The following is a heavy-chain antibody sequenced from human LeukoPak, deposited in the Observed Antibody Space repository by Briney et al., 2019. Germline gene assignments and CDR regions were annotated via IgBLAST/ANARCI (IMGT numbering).Heavy chain of an antibody. V-gene: IGHV4-39*01. CDR2: IYYSGST. Sequence: SETLSLTCSVSGGSISSSPYYWDWIRQPPGKGLEWIGNIYYSGSTYYNPSLKSRVTISADTSKNQFSLKLSSVTAADTAVYYCARGPPYIVVVTAIGFFDYWGQGTLVTVSS. J-gene: IGHJ4*02. CDR1: GGSISSSPYY. D-gene: IGHD2-21*02. CDR3: ARGPPYIVVVTAIGFFDY.